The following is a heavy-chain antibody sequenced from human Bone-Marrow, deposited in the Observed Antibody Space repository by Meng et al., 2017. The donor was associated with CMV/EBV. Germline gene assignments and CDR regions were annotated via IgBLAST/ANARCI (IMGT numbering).Heavy chain of an antibody. CDR1: GGSFSGYY. J-gene: IGHJ4*02. D-gene: IGHD3-3*01. Sequence: QVQLQQWGAGLLKPSETLSLTCAVYGGSFSGYYWSWIRQPPGKGLEWIGEINHSGSTNYNPSLKSRVTISVDTSKNQFSLKLSSVTAADTAVYYCARGGGEWFQDYWGQGTLVTVSS. CDR3: ARGGGEWFQDY. V-gene: IGHV4-34*01. CDR2: INHSGST.